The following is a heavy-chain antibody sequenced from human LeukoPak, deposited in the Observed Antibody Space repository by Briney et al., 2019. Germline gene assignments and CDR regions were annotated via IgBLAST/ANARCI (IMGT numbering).Heavy chain of an antibody. J-gene: IGHJ5*02. D-gene: IGHD6-13*01. Sequence: SETLSLTCAVYGGSFSGYYWSWIRQPPGKGLEWIGYIYYSGSTNYNPSLKSRVTISVDTSKNQFSLKLSSVTAADTAVYYCAREIAAAGSINWFDPWGQGTLVTVSS. CDR2: IYYSGST. V-gene: IGHV4-59*01. CDR3: AREIAAAGSINWFDP. CDR1: GGSFSGYY.